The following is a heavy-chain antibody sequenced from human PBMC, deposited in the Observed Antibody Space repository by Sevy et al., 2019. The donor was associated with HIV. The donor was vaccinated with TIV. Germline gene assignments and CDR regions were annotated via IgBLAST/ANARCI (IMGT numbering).Heavy chain of an antibody. V-gene: IGHV3-48*03. J-gene: IGHJ6*03. CDR3: ASEAKQWLVQRYYYYYMDV. CDR2: ISSSGSTI. CDR1: GFTFSSYE. D-gene: IGHD6-19*01. Sequence: GGSLRLSCAASGFTFSSYEMNWVRQAPGKGLEWVSYISSSGSTIYYADSVKGRFTISRDNAKNSLYLQMNSLRAEDTAVYYCASEAKQWLVQRYYYYYMDVWGKGTTVTVSS.